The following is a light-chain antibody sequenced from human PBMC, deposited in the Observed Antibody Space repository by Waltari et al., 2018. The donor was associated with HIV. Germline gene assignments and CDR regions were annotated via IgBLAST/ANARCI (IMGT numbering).Light chain of an antibody. J-gene: IGLJ2*01. V-gene: IGLV2-8*01. Sequence: QSALTQPPSASGSPGQSVTISCTGTSSDVGGYNYVSWYQQHPGKAPKLMIYEVSNRPSGVPDRLSGSKSGNTASLTVTGLQAEDEADYYCSSYAGSSNLVFGGGTKLTVL. CDR1: SSDVGGYNY. CDR2: EVS. CDR3: SSYAGSSNLV.